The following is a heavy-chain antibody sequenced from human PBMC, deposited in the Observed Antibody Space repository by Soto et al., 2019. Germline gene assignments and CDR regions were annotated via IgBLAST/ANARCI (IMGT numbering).Heavy chain of an antibody. CDR2: IYYSGST. CDR1: GYSISSCGYY. J-gene: IGHJ4*02. D-gene: IGHD6-19*01. CDR3: ARVRIAVACIDY. Sequence: SETLSLACAVSGYSISSCGYYWSWIRQHPGKVLEWIGYIYYSGSTYYNPSLKSRVTISVDTSKDQFSLKLSSVTAADTAVYYCARVRIAVACIDYWGQGTLVTVSS. V-gene: IGHV4-31*11.